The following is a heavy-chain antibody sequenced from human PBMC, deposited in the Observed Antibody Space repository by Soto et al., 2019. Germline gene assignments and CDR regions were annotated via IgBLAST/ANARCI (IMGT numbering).Heavy chain of an antibody. J-gene: IGHJ4*02. Sequence: SGGAPRLSFAAPGFTVSTKYISWVRQAPGKGLEWVSVIYSGGSTFYADSVRGRFTISRDNSKNTVNLQMNSLRAEDTAVYYCARDPWAADYWGQGTLVTVSS. D-gene: IGHD3-16*01. V-gene: IGHV3-66*01. CDR3: ARDPWAADY. CDR1: GFTVSTKY. CDR2: IYSGGST.